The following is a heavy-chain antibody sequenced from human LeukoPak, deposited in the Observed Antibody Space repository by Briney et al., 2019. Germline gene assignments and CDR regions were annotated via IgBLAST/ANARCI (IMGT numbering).Heavy chain of an antibody. D-gene: IGHD3-3*01. J-gene: IGHJ4*02. CDR3: ARQQGPFFFDY. CDR2: IYYSGST. Sequence: SETLSLTCTVSGGSISSYYWSWIRQPPGKGLEWIGYIYYSGSTNYNPSLKSRVTISVDTSKNQLSLKLSSVTAADTAVYYCARQQGPFFFDYWGQGTLVTVSS. V-gene: IGHV4-59*08. CDR1: GGSISSYY.